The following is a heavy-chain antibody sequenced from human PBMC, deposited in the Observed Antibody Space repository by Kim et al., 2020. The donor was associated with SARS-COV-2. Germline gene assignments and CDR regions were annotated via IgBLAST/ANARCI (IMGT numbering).Heavy chain of an antibody. Sequence: GGSLRLSCAISGFIFSNYGMHWVRQAPGKGLEWVAVISYDGSKKYYADSVTGRFTISRDNSMNTLYLEMNSLRVEDTAVYYCAKASGANYDDSSGDWYFNLWGRGTLVTVSS. CDR2: ISYDGSKK. CDR1: GFIFSNYG. V-gene: IGHV3-30*18. J-gene: IGHJ2*01. D-gene: IGHD3-22*01. CDR3: AKASGANYDDSSGDWYFNL.